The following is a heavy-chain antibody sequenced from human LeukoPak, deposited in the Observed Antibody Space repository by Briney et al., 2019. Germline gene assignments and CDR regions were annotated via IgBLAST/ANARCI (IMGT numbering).Heavy chain of an antibody. CDR2: IYSSGNT. J-gene: IGHJ5*02. V-gene: IGHV4-39*01. CDR1: GGSISTTNYY. Sequence: SETLSLTCTVSGGSISTTNYYWGWIRQPPGRDLEWIGSIYSSGNTYYNPSLESRVTISVDTSKNQLSLKLTSATAADTSVYYCARHSGLRSPFDPWGQGTLVTVSS. CDR3: ARHSGLRSPFDP. D-gene: IGHD3-3*01.